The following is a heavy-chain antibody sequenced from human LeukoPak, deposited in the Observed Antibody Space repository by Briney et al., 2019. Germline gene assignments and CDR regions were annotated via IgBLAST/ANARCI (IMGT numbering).Heavy chain of an antibody. CDR3: AKFATVTAPNWLDF. CDR2: IYYTGTA. CDR1: GGSISGYF. J-gene: IGHJ5*01. V-gene: IGHV4-59*01. Sequence: PSETLSLTCTVSGGSISGYFWSWIRQPPGEGLQFIGYIYYTGTASYNPSLNSRGTMSVDTSKNQFSLKVSSVTAADTAVYYCAKFATVTAPNWLDFWGQGILVTVSS. D-gene: IGHD4-17*01.